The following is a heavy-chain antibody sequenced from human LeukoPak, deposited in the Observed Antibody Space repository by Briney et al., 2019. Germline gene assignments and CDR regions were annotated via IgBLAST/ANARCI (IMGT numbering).Heavy chain of an antibody. J-gene: IGHJ3*02. Sequence: PGGSLRLSCAASGFTSSDYYMSWIRQAPGKGLEWVSYIGGSSSDTKYADSVKGRFTISRDNAKNSLYLQMNSLRAEDTAVYYCAKARLRNDAFDIWGQGTRVTVSS. V-gene: IGHV3-11*03. CDR1: GFTSSDYY. CDR3: AKARLRNDAFDI. D-gene: IGHD4-17*01. CDR2: IGGSSSDT.